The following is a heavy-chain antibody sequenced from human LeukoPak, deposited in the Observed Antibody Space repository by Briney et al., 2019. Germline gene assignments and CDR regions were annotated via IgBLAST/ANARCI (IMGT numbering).Heavy chain of an antibody. CDR3: ASWDIVVVPAAIPSYYYGMDV. CDR2: IYSGGST. V-gene: IGHV3-53*01. D-gene: IGHD2-2*02. J-gene: IGHJ6*02. CDR1: GFTVSSNY. Sequence: GGSLRLSCAASGFTVSSNYMSWVRQAPGKGLEWVSVIYSGGSTYYADSVKGRFTISRDNSKNTLYLQMNSLRAEDTAVYYCASWDIVVVPAAIPSYYYGMDVWGQGTTVTVSS.